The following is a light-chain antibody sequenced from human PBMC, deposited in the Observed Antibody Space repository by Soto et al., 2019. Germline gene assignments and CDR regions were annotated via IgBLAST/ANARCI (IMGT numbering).Light chain of an antibody. J-gene: IGLJ1*01. Sequence: QSALTQPPSASGSPGQSVTISCTGTTSDIGAYNYVSWYQQRPGKDPKLIIYEVTMRPSGVPDRIFGSKSYTTASLTVSGLQAKDEADYYCSSFAGTNSFVFGTGTTVAV. CDR1: TSDIGAYNY. V-gene: IGLV2-8*01. CDR3: SSFAGTNSFV. CDR2: EVT.